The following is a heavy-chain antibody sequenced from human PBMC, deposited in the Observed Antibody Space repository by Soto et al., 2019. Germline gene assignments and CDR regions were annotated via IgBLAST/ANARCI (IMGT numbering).Heavy chain of an antibody. Sequence: EVQLVESGGGLVKPGGSLRLSCAASGFTFTRYSMNWVRQAPGTGLEWVSSISSTTNYIYYGESMKGRFTIYRDNAKNSLYLEMNSLRAEDTAVYYCARESEDLTSNFDYWGQGTLVTVSS. V-gene: IGHV3-21*06. CDR1: GFTFTRYS. J-gene: IGHJ4*02. CDR2: ISSTTNYI. CDR3: ARESEDLTSNFDY.